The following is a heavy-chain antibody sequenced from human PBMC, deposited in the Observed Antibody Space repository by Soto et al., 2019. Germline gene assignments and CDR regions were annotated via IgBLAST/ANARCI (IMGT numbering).Heavy chain of an antibody. CDR3: ARVEYDSRGYYYSEVLGASVFGY. V-gene: IGHV1-18*01. D-gene: IGHD3-22*01. CDR2: ISAYNGNT. J-gene: IGHJ4*02. CDR1: GYTFTSYG. Sequence: ASVKVSCKASGYTFTSYGISWVRQAPGQGLEWMGWISAYNGNTNYAQKLQGRVTMTTDTSTSTAYMELRSLRSDDTAVYYCARVEYDSRGYYYSEVLGASVFGYWGQGTLGTV.